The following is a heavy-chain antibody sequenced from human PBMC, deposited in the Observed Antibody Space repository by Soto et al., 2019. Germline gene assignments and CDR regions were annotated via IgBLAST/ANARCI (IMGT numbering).Heavy chain of an antibody. J-gene: IGHJ2*01. V-gene: IGHV3-9*01. D-gene: IGHD6-13*01. Sequence: EVQLVESGGGLVQPGRSLRLSCAASGFTFDDYAMHWVRQAPGKGLEWVSGISWDSGSIGYADSVKGRFTISRDNAKNSLYLQMNSLRAEDTALYYCAKDSSPIAAAGTRYFDLWGRGTLVTVSS. CDR3: AKDSSPIAAAGTRYFDL. CDR2: ISWDSGSI. CDR1: GFTFDDYA.